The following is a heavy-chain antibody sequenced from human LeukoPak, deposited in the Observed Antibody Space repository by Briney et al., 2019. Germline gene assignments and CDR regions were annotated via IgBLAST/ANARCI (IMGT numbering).Heavy chain of an antibody. CDR2: MNPNSGNT. CDR3: ARGHSEVYYYYYYMDV. J-gene: IGHJ6*03. D-gene: IGHD2-15*01. V-gene: IGHV1-8*01. Sequence: ASVKASCKASGYTFTSYDINWVRQATGQGLEWMGWMNPNSGNTGYAQKFQGRVTMTRNTSINSAYMELSSLRSEDTAVYYCARGHSEVYYYYYYMDVWGKGITVTISS. CDR1: GYTFTSYD.